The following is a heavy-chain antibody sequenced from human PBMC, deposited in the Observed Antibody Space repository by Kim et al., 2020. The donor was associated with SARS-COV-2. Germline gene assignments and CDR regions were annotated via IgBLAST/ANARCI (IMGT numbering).Heavy chain of an antibody. D-gene: IGHD5-12*01. V-gene: IGHV3-23*01. J-gene: IGHJ6*02. Sequence: VKGRFTISRDNSKNTLYLQMNSLRAEDTAVYYCAKDKKYSGYRPTGLMDVWAQGTTVTVSS. CDR3: AKDKKYSGYRPTGLMDV.